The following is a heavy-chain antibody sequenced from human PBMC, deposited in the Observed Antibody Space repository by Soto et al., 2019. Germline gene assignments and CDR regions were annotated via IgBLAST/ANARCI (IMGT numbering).Heavy chain of an antibody. CDR1: GFAFSSYG. CDR2: ISYDGCNK. J-gene: IGHJ6*04. CDR3: AKDVRWLQVYSYYGMDV. V-gene: IGHV3-30*18. D-gene: IGHD5-12*01. Sequence: QVQLVESGGGVVQPGRSLRLSCAASGFAFSSYGMHWVRQAPGKGLVWVAVISYDGCNKYYADSVKGRFTISRDNSKNTLYLQMHVPRAEDTAVYYCAKDVRWLQVYSYYGMDVWGEGTTVTVSS.